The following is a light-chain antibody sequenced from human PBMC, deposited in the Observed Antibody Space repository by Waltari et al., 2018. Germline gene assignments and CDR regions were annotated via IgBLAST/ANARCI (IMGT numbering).Light chain of an antibody. V-gene: IGKV1-39*01. CDR3: QQSFSSPWT. CDR1: QNIRTY. CDR2: GAS. Sequence: DIQMTQSPSSLSASVGDTVTVTCRASQNIRTYLNWYQQKTAKAPKLLIYGASTLQRGVPSRFRGMASGTEFTLTVTNLQPDDFATYFCQQSFSSPWTFGQGTTVNI. J-gene: IGKJ1*01.